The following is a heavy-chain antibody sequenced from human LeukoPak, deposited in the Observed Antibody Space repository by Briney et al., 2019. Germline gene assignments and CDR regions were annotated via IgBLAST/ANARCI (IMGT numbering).Heavy chain of an antibody. V-gene: IGHV4-59*01. CDR3: ARDIAVAGTYFDY. D-gene: IGHD6-19*01. J-gene: IGHJ4*02. CDR2: IYYSGST. Sequence: PSETLSLTCIVSGGSMSSYYWSWIRQPAGKGLEWIGYIYYSGSTNYNPSLKSRVTISVDTSKNQFSLKLSSVTAADTAVYYCARDIAVAGTYFDYWGQGTLVTVSS. CDR1: GGSMSSYY.